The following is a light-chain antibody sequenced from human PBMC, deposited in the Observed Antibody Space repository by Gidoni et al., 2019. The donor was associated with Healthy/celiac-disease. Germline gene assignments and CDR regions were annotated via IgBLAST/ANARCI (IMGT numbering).Light chain of an antibody. J-gene: IGKJ2*01. CDR1: QSVSSSY. CDR2: GAS. V-gene: IGKV3-20*01. Sequence: EIVLTQSPGTLSLSPGERATLSCRASQSVSSSYLAWYQQKPGQAPRLLIYGASSRATGIPDRVSGSGSGTDFTLTISRLEPEDFAVYYCQQYGSSLRGYTFGQGTKLEIK. CDR3: QQYGSSLRGYT.